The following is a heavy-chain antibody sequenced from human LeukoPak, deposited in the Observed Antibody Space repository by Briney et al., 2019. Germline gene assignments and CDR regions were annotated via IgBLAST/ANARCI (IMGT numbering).Heavy chain of an antibody. D-gene: IGHD2-2*01. Sequence: PGGPLRFSCAASGFTFSSYALSWAPQAPGKGLDGASAISGSGGSTYYADSVKGRFTISRDNSKNTLYLQMNSLRAEDTAVYYCAHSPEVPAFNWFDPWGQGTLVTVSS. J-gene: IGHJ5*02. V-gene: IGHV3-23*01. CDR1: GFTFSSYA. CDR3: AHSPEVPAFNWFDP. CDR2: ISGSGGST.